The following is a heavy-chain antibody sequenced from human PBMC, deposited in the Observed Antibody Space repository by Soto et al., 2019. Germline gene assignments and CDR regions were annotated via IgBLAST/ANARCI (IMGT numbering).Heavy chain of an antibody. CDR2: ISYDGSNK. D-gene: IGHD2-21*02. V-gene: IGHV3-30*18. CDR3: AKGSNYCGGGCYYYYYGMDV. CDR1: GFTFSSYG. J-gene: IGHJ6*02. Sequence: GGSLRLSCAASGFTFSSYGMHWVRQAPGKGLEWVAVISYDGSNKYYADSVKGRFTISRDNSKNTLYLQMNSLRAEDTAVYYCAKGSNYCGGGCYYYYYGMDVWGQGTTVTVSS.